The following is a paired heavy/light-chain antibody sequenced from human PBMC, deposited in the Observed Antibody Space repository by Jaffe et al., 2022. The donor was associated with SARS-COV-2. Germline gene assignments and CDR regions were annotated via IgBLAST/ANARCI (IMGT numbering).Light chain of an antibody. Sequence: QSVLTQPPSVSAAPGQKVTISCSGSSSNIGNNYVSWYQQLPGTAPKLLIYENNRRPSGIPDRFSGSKSGTSATLGITGLQTGDEADYYCGTWDSSLSAYVFGTGTKVTVL. J-gene: IGLJ1*01. CDR3: GTWDSSLSAYV. CDR1: SSNIGNNY. CDR2: ENN. V-gene: IGLV1-51*02.
Heavy chain of an antibody. V-gene: IGHV3-11*06. Sequence: QVQLVESGGGLVKPGGSLRLSCAASGFTFSDYYMSWIRQAPGKGLEWVSYISSGSSYTNYADSVKGRFTISRDNAKNSLYLQMNSLRAEDTAVYYCARVPKWELGKPYYFDYWSQGTLVTVSS. CDR2: ISSGSSYT. D-gene: IGHD1-26*01. J-gene: IGHJ4*02. CDR3: ARVPKWELGKPYYFDY. CDR1: GFTFSDYY.